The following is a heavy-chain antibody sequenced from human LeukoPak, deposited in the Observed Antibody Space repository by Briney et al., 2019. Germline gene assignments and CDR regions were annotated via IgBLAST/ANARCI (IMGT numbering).Heavy chain of an antibody. Sequence: GGTLRLSCAASGFTFSSYSMHWVRPAPPKGLAWVAVIWYDGSNKYYADSVEGRFTISRDNSKSTLYLQMNSLRAENTAVYYCAKARIQLWFFLDVWGKGTTVTVSS. CDR2: IWYDGSNK. D-gene: IGHD5-18*01. V-gene: IGHV3-33*06. CDR3: AKARIQLWFFLDV. CDR1: GFTFSSYS. J-gene: IGHJ6*04.